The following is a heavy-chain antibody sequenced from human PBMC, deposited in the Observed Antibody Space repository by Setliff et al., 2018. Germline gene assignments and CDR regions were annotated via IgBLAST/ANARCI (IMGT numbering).Heavy chain of an antibody. CDR3: ARVEFGGYKRFDP. CDR2: INHSGST. D-gene: IGHD3-22*01. J-gene: IGHJ5*02. CDR1: GGSFSGYY. Sequence: PSETLSLTCAVYGGSFSGYYWSWIRQPPGKGLEWIGEINHSGSTNYNPSLKSRVTISVDTSKNQFSLKLSSVTAADTAVYYCARVEFGGYKRFDPWGQGTLVTVSS. V-gene: IGHV4-34*01.